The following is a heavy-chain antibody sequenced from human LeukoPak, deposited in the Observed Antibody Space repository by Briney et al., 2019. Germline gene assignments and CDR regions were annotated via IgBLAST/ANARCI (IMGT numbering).Heavy chain of an antibody. CDR3: ANGRRTFDY. V-gene: IGHV3-30*04. Sequence: GGSLRLSCAASGFTFSSYAMHWVRQAPGKGLEWVAVISYDGSNKYYADSVKGRFTISRDNSKNTLYLQMNSLRAEDTAVYYCANGRRTFDYWGQGTLVTVSS. J-gene: IGHJ4*02. CDR2: ISYDGSNK. CDR1: GFTFSSYA.